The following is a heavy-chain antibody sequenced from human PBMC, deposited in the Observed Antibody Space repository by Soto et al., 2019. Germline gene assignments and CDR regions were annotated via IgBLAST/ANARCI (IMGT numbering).Heavy chain of an antibody. Sequence: QVHLVQSGAEVKKPGSSVKVSCKTSGGTFSDSAINWLRQTPGQGLEWMGGLVPMFRTANYAPNLQGRVSITADESTSTVFMEMSSLTFEDTAVYYCARGLGGSYFPFDFWGQGTLRTVS. CDR1: GGTFSDSA. J-gene: IGHJ4*02. CDR3: ARGLGGSYFPFDF. V-gene: IGHV1-69*12. CDR2: LVPMFRTA. D-gene: IGHD1-26*01.